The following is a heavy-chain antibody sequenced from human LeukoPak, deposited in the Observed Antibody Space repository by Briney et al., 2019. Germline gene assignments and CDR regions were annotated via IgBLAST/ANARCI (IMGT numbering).Heavy chain of an antibody. Sequence: PSETLSLTCTVSGGSISSYYWSWIRQPLGKGLWWIGRIYTSGSTNYNPALKSRVTISVDTSKNQFSLKLSSVTAADTAVYYCAREGYYDSSGHPFDYWGQGTLVTVSS. CDR2: IYTSGST. V-gene: IGHV4-4*07. J-gene: IGHJ4*02. CDR1: GGSISSYY. CDR3: AREGYYDSSGHPFDY. D-gene: IGHD3-22*01.